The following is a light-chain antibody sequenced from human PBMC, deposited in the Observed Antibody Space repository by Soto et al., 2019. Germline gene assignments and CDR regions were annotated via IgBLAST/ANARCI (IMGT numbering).Light chain of an antibody. J-gene: IGKJ5*01. V-gene: IGKV3-15*01. CDR3: QQYNNWPFIT. CDR2: GAS. Sequence: EIVLTQSPVTLSLSPGERATLSCRASQSVSGYVAWYQQKPGQAPRLLIYGASSRATGIPVRFSGSGSGTEFTLTISSLQSEDFAVYYCQQYNNWPFITFGQGTRLEIK. CDR1: QSVSGY.